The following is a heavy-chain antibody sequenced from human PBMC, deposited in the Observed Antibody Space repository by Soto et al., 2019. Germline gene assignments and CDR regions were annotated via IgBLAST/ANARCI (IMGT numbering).Heavy chain of an antibody. Sequence: PGGSLRLSXAASGFTFTNAWMSWVRQAPGKGPEWVGRIKSKTDGGTTDYAAPVKGRFTISRDDSKNTLYLQMNSLKTEDTAVYYCTTARGTYGAEYFQHWGQGTLVTVSS. J-gene: IGHJ1*01. V-gene: IGHV3-15*01. CDR2: IKSKTDGGTT. CDR1: GFTFTNAW. CDR3: TTARGTYGAEYFQH. D-gene: IGHD4-17*01.